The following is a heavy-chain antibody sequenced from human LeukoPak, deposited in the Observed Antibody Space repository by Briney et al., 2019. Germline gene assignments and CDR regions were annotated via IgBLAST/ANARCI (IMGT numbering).Heavy chain of an antibody. J-gene: IGHJ4*02. D-gene: IGHD3-16*01. CDR2: ILHNGDST. V-gene: IGHV3-23*01. Sequence: GGSLRLSCAASGFTCSTYVMSWVRQAPGKGLEWLSLILHNGDSTYYADSVKGRFTISRDNSKNTLYLQMNSLRAEDTAVYYCASLYRDYWGQGTLVTVSS. CDR1: GFTCSTYV. CDR3: ASLYRDY.